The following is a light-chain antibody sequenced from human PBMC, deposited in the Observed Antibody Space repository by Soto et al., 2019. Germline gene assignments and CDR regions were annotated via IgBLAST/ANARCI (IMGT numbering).Light chain of an antibody. Sequence: QSALTQPPSASGSPGQSVTISCAGTSSDVGDYDYVSWYQQHPGKAPKLIIYEVNKRPSGVPDRFSGSKSANTASLTVSGLQAEDEADYYCSSYAGSNNLRMFGGGTKLTVL. V-gene: IGLV2-8*01. CDR3: SSYAGSNNLRM. CDR2: EVN. J-gene: IGLJ3*02. CDR1: SSDVGDYDY.